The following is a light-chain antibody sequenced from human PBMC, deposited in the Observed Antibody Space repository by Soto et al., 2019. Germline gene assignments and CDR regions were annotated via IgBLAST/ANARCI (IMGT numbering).Light chain of an antibody. J-gene: IGKJ1*01. CDR1: QTLADIF. V-gene: IGKV3-20*01. CDR3: HQYVSPGT. CDR2: GGS. Sequence: EIVLTQSPGTLSLSPGETATLSCRASQTLADIFLVWYQQKPGQAPRLLISGGSNRAAGIPDRFRGSGSGTDFTLSISRLEPEDFAVYYCHQYVSPGTFRQGTRVEI.